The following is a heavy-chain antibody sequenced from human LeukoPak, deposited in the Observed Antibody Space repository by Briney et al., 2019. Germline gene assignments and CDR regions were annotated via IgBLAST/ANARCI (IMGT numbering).Heavy chain of an antibody. V-gene: IGHV1-2*02. J-gene: IGHJ4*02. Sequence: GASVKLSCKASGYTFTGYYMHWVRQAPGQGLEWMGWINPNSGGTNYAQKFQGRVTMTRDTSISTAYMELSRLRSDDTAVYYCARDRDYGDSFDYWGQGTLVTVSS. CDR1: GYTFTGYY. CDR3: ARDRDYGDSFDY. D-gene: IGHD4-17*01. CDR2: INPNSGGT.